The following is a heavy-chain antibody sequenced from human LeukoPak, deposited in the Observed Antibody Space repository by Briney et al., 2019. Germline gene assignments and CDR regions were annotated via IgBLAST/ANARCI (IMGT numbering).Heavy chain of an antibody. CDR1: GYSFSNYW. CDR2: IHPGDSDA. Sequence: GESLKISCQGSGYSFSNYWVAWVRQMPGKGLEWMGIIHPGDSDARYSPSFQGQVTISADKSISTAYVQWSSLKASDSAMYYCARLGVVTAPGAFDIWGQGTMVTVSS. V-gene: IGHV5-51*01. CDR3: ARLGVVTAPGAFDI. D-gene: IGHD2-21*02. J-gene: IGHJ3*02.